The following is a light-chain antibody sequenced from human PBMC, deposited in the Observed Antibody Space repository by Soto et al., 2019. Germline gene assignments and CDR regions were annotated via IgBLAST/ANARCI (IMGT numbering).Light chain of an antibody. CDR1: SSNIGSNP. CDR3: AAWDDSLNGRGL. V-gene: IGLV1-44*01. CDR2: SNN. Sequence: QSVLTQPPAASGTPGQRVTISCSGSSSNIGSNPVNWYQQLPGTAPKLLIFSNNQRPSGVPDRFSGSKSGTSASLAISGLQSEDEADYYCAAWDDSLNGRGLFGGGTKVTVL. J-gene: IGLJ3*02.